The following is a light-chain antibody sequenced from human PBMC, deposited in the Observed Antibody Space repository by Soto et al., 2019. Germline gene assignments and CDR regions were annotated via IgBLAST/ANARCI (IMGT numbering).Light chain of an antibody. V-gene: IGLV2-14*01. CDR2: EVS. Sequence: QSALTQPASVSGSPGQSITISCTGTSSDVGGYNYVSWYQQHPGKAPKLMIYEVSNRPSGVSNRFSGSESGNTACLTISGLQGEGDADYFCSSYTSSSTRVFGGGTKLTVL. J-gene: IGLJ3*02. CDR3: SSYTSSSTRV. CDR1: SSDVGGYNY.